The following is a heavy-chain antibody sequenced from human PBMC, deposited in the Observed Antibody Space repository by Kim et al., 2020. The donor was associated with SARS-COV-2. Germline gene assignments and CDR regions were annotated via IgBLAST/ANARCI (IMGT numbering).Heavy chain of an antibody. Sequence: GGSLRLSCAASGFTFSSYAMSWVRQAPGKGLEWVSAISGSGGSTYYADSVKGRFIISRDNSKNTLYLQMNSLRAEDTAVYYCAKVGSYGSVKQDYWGQGTLVTVSS. CDR2: ISGSGGST. J-gene: IGHJ4*02. D-gene: IGHD3-10*01. V-gene: IGHV3-23*01. CDR1: GFTFSSYA. CDR3: AKVGSYGSVKQDY.